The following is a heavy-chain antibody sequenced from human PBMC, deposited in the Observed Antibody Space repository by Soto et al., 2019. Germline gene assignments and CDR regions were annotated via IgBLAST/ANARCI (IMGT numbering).Heavy chain of an antibody. J-gene: IGHJ4*02. D-gene: IGHD2-15*01. Sequence: SETLSLTCTVSGGSISSGGYYWSWIRQQPEKGLDFIGYIYYSGSTYYNPFLKSRVSISVDTSKNQFSLKLSSVTAADTAVYYCARSDYCSGGSCYPFPFDYWGQGTLVTVSS. CDR2: IYYSGST. CDR1: GGSISSGGYY. V-gene: IGHV4-31*03. CDR3: ARSDYCSGGSCYPFPFDY.